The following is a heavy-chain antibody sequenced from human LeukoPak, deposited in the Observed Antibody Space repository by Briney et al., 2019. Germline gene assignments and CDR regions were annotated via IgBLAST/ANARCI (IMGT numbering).Heavy chain of an antibody. CDR2: IYPRDGNT. V-gene: IGHV1-46*01. CDR1: GYTFTSNY. J-gene: IGHJ2*01. CDR3: ARDYYDSSGYRYFDL. D-gene: IGHD3-22*01. Sequence: ASVKVSCKASGYTFTSNYIHWVRQAPGQGLEWMGMIYPRDGNTNYAQKLQGRVTMTTDTSTSTAYMELRSLRSDDTAVYYCARDYYDSSGYRYFDLWGRGTLVTVSS.